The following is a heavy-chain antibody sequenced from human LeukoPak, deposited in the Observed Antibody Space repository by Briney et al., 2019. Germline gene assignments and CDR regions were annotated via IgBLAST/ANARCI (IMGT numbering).Heavy chain of an antibody. J-gene: IGHJ5*01. CDR3: AKDGQRSGWSDS. CDR2: ISGSGFST. CDR1: GFTFSDYA. V-gene: IGHV3-23*01. Sequence: PGGSLRLSCTASGFTFSDYAMSWLRQPPGGGLEWVSTISGSGFSTYYADPVKRRFTISRDNSDNTLFLHMNSLSADDAPIFYYAKDGQRSGWSDSWGQGTLVTVSS. D-gene: IGHD3-3*01.